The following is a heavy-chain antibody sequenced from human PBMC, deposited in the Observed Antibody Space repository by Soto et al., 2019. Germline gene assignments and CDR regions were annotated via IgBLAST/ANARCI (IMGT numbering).Heavy chain of an antibody. CDR1: GYTFSSYA. V-gene: IGHV1-3*01. CDR3: ARYTGDGTFDF. CDR2: INAGYGNT. J-gene: IGHJ4*02. D-gene: IGHD7-27*01. Sequence: GASVKVSCKASGYTFSSYAMHWVRQAPGQRLEWMGWINAGYGNTKSSQKFQDRVTISRHTSASTAYMELTSLRSEDTAVYYCARYTGDGTFDFWGQGTLVTVSS.